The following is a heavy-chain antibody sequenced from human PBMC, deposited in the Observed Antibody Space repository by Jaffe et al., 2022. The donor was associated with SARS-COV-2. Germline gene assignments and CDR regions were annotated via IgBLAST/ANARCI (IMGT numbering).Heavy chain of an antibody. D-gene: IGHD4-17*01. CDR3: ARVQGDYNVWDYFDY. Sequence: EVQLVESGGGLVQPGGSLRLSCAASGFTVSSNYMSWVRQAPGKGLEWVSVIYSGGSTYYADSVKGRFTISRDNSKNTLYLQMNSLRAEDTAVYYCARVQGDYNVWDYFDYWGQGTLVTVSS. V-gene: IGHV3-66*02. CDR1: GFTVSSNY. CDR2: IYSGGST. J-gene: IGHJ4*02.